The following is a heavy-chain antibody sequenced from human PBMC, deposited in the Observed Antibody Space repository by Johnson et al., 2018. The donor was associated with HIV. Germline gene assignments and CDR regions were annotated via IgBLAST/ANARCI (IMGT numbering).Heavy chain of an antibody. D-gene: IGHD4-17*01. V-gene: IGHV3-30-3*01. Sequence: QMLLVESGGGVVQPGRSLRLSCSASGFSFNDYAMHWVRQAPGKGLEWVAVISFDGGAIYYADSVEGRFTISRDNSKNTLYLQMNKLIAEDTAVYYCAREGTVSYGGAFDIWGQGTMVTVSS. CDR1: GFSFNDYA. CDR3: AREGTVSYGGAFDI. CDR2: ISFDGGAI. J-gene: IGHJ3*02.